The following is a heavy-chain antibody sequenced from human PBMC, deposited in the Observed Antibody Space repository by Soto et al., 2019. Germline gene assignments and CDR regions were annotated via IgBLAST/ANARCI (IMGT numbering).Heavy chain of an antibody. CDR1: GFTFSSYA. Sequence: GGSLRLSCAASGFTFSSYAMSWVRQAPGKGLEWVSAISGSGGSTYYADSVKGRFTISRDNSKNTLYLQMNSLRAEDTAVYYCAKWVSPESYGSGSAFDYWGQGTLVTVSS. V-gene: IGHV3-23*01. CDR3: AKWVSPESYGSGSAFDY. J-gene: IGHJ4*02. D-gene: IGHD3-10*01. CDR2: ISGSGGST.